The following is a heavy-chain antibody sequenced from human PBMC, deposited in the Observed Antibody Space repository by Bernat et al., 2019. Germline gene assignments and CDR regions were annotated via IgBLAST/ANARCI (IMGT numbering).Heavy chain of an antibody. CDR3: ATSYCSGGSCYPAYYYYNYGMDV. Sequence: EVQLVESGGGLVQPGGSLRLSCAASGFTVSSNYMSWVRQAPGKGLEWVSVIYSGGSTYYADSVKGRFTISRDNSKNTLYLQMNSLKAEDTAVYYCATSYCSGGSCYPAYYYYNYGMDVWGQGTTVTVSS. V-gene: IGHV3-66*01. J-gene: IGHJ6*02. D-gene: IGHD2-15*01. CDR2: IYSGGST. CDR1: GFTVSSNY.